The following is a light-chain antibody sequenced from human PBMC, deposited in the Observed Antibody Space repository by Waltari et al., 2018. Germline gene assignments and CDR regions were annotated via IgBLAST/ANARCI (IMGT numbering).Light chain of an antibody. CDR1: SSDVGGYNL. V-gene: IGLV2-23*02. CDR2: EVS. J-gene: IGLJ1*01. Sequence: QSALTQPASVSGSPGQSITISCTGTSSDVGGYNLFSWYQQHPGKAPKLMVYEVSKRPSGVSNRFSGSKSGNTASLTISGLQAEDEADYYCCSYATSSTYVFATGTKVTVL. CDR3: CSYATSSTYV.